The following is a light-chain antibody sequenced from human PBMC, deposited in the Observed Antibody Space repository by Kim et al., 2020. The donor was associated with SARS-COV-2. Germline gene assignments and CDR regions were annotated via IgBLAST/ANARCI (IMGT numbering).Light chain of an antibody. CDR2: DVS. J-gene: IGLJ3*02. Sequence: GQSITISCTGTSSDVGGYNNVSWYQQHPGKAPKLMIYDVSNRPSGFSNRFSGSKSGNTASLTISGLQAEDEADYYCSSYTSSSTRVFGGGTQLTVL. V-gene: IGLV2-14*03. CDR3: SSYTSSSTRV. CDR1: SSDVGGYNN.